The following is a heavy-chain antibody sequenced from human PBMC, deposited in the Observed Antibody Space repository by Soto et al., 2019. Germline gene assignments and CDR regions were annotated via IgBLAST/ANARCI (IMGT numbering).Heavy chain of an antibody. CDR3: ARVQYSNYLGVPYYYYGMDV. Sequence: QVQLQESGPGLVKPSETLSLTCTVSGGSISSYYGSWIRQPPGKGLEWIGYIYYSGSTNYNPSLKSRVTISVDTSKNQFSLKLSSVTAADTAVYYCARVQYSNYLGVPYYYYGMDVWGQGTTVTVSS. CDR2: IYYSGST. V-gene: IGHV4-59*01. D-gene: IGHD4-4*01. CDR1: GGSISSYY. J-gene: IGHJ6*02.